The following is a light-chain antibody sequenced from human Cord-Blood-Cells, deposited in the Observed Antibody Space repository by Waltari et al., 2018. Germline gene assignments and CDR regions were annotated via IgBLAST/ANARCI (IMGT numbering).Light chain of an antibody. J-gene: IGLJ1*01. CDR3: CSYAGSSYV. CDR2: EVS. CDR1: CSDGESYNL. Sequence: QSALTQPPSVSGSHGPSIPLPCTDTCSDGESYNLVSWYHQHTGKSPKLMIYEVSKRPSGVSNRFSGSKSGNTASLTISGLQAEDEADYYCCSYAGSSYVFGTGTKVTVL. V-gene: IGLV2-23*02.